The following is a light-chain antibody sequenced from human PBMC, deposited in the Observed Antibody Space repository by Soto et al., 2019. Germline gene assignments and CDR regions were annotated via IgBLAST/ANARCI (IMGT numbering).Light chain of an antibody. CDR3: QQYNSYSRT. J-gene: IGKJ1*01. Sequence: DIQMTQSPSTLSASVGYRFTITCRASQSISSWLAWYQQKPGKAPKLLIYKASSLESGVPSRFSGSGSGTEFTLTISSLQPDDFATYYCQQYNSYSRTFGQGTTVDI. CDR1: QSISSW. CDR2: KAS. V-gene: IGKV1-5*03.